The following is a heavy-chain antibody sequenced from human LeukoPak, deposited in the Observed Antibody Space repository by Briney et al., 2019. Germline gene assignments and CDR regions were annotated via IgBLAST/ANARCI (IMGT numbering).Heavy chain of an antibody. V-gene: IGHV4-31*03. Sequence: SRTLSLTCTVSGGSISSGGYYWSWIRQHPGKGLEWIGYIYYSGSTYYNPSLKSRVTISVDTSKNQFSLKLSSVAAADTAVYYCARRSGYSNDAFDIWGQGTMVTVSS. CDR1: GGSISSGGYY. CDR2: IYYSGST. J-gene: IGHJ3*02. CDR3: ARRSGYSNDAFDI. D-gene: IGHD3-3*01.